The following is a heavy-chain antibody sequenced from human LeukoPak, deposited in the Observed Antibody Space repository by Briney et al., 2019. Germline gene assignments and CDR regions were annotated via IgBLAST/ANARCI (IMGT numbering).Heavy chain of an antibody. D-gene: IGHD5-18*01. CDR2: IRSKVNGGTT. CDR1: GFTFGDYA. Sequence: GRSLRLSCTASGFTFGDYAMTWFRQAPGKGLEWVGFIRSKVNGGTTEYAASVKGRFTISRDDSKSIAFLQMNSLKTEDTAVYYCSSGAYSHHYWGQGTQVTVSS. J-gene: IGHJ4*02. V-gene: IGHV3-49*03. CDR3: SSGAYSHHY.